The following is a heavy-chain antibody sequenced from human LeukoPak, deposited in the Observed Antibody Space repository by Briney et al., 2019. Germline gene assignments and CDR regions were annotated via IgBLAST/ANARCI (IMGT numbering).Heavy chain of an antibody. CDR2: IKSKTDGGTT. CDR1: GFTFSNAW. Sequence: GGSLRLSCAASGFTFSNAWMNWVRQAPGKGLEWVGRIKSKTDGGTTDYAAPVKGRFTISRDDSKNTLYLQMNSLKTEDTAVYYCTTDETGMAAAPTETNLNWFDPWGQGTLVTVSS. J-gene: IGHJ5*02. V-gene: IGHV3-15*07. CDR3: TTDETGMAAAPTETNLNWFDP. D-gene: IGHD6-13*01.